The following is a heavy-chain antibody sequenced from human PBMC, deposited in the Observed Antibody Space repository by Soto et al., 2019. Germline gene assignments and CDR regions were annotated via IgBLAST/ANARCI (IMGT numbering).Heavy chain of an antibody. Sequence: PSETLSLTCTVSGGSISSYYWSWIRQPPGKGLEWIGYIYYSGSTNYNPSLKSRVTISVDTSKNQFSLKLSSVTAADTAVYYCARDGAYYDILTGCYAPPYDVAFDIWGQGTMVTVSS. CDR1: GGSISSYY. J-gene: IGHJ3*02. V-gene: IGHV4-59*01. CDR3: ARDGAYYDILTGCYAPPYDVAFDI. D-gene: IGHD3-9*01. CDR2: IYYSGST.